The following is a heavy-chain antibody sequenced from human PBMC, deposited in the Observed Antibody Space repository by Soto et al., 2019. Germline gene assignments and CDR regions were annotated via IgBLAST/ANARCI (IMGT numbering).Heavy chain of an antibody. V-gene: IGHV3-11*01. D-gene: IGHD2-15*01. CDR2: ISSSGSTI. CDR1: GFTSSDYY. J-gene: IGHJ3*02. Sequence: PGGSLRLSCAASGFTSSDYYMSWIRQAPGKGLEWVSYISSSGSTIYYADSVKGRFTISRDNAKNSLYLQMNSLRAEDTAVYYCARDPNLIVVVAASDGFDIWGQGTMVTVSS. CDR3: ARDPNLIVVVAASDGFDI.